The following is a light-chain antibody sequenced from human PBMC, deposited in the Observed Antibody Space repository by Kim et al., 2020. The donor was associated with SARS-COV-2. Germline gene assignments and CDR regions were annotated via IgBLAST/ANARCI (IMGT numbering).Light chain of an antibody. Sequence: GSQDQQTRITCPGVKLGDNMACWNQQKPGQSPGRVYYQDSKGPSGIPGRFSGSNSGNTATLTISGTQAMDGADYYCQAWDSSTYVFGTGTKVTVL. CDR1: KLGDNM. CDR2: QDS. V-gene: IGLV3-1*01. J-gene: IGLJ1*01. CDR3: QAWDSSTYV.